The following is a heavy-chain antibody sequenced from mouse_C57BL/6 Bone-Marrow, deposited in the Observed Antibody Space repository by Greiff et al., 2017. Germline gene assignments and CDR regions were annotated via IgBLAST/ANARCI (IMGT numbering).Heavy chain of an antibody. Sequence: EVKLVESGGDLVKPGGSLKLSCAASGFTFSSYGMSWVRQTPDKRLEWVATISSGGSYTYYPDSVKGRFTISRDNAKNTLYLQMSSLTSEDTAMYYCARPGDPYYFDYWGQGTTLTVSS. V-gene: IGHV5-6*01. CDR3: ARPGDPYYFDY. CDR2: ISSGGSYT. J-gene: IGHJ2*01. CDR1: GFTFSSYG.